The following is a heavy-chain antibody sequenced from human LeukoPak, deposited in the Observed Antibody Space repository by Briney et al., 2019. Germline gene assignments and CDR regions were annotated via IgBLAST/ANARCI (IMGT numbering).Heavy chain of an antibody. CDR2: IYTSGST. D-gene: IGHD2-2*01. CDR1: GGSISSGSYY. J-gene: IGHJ3*02. Sequence: SETLSLTCTVSGGSISSGSYYWSWIRQPAGKGLEWIGRIYTSGSTNYNPSLKSRVTISVDTSKNQFSLKLSSVTAADTAVYYCARELPAAPNPGHAFDIWGQGTMVTVSS. CDR3: ARELPAAPNPGHAFDI. V-gene: IGHV4-61*02.